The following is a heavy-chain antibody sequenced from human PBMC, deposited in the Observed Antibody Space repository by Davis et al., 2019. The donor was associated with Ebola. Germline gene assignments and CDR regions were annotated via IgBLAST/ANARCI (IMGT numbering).Heavy chain of an antibody. V-gene: IGHV3-7*03. Sequence: GESLTISCAAAGFTVSSDWMSWVRQAPRKGLEWVANIKQDGSEKYYVDSVKGRFTISRDNSKNTVDLQMNSLRAEDTAVYYCARGNSYVWGQGTLVTVSS. CDR1: GFTVSSDW. CDR3: ARGNSYV. J-gene: IGHJ4*02. D-gene: IGHD5-18*01. CDR2: IKQDGSEK.